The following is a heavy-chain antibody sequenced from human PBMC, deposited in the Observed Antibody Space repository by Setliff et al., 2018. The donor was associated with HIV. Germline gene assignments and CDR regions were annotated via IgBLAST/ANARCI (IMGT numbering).Heavy chain of an antibody. CDR2: INAANGNT. CDR3: ASDRGDTMILVVTTGAFDI. J-gene: IGHJ3*02. CDR1: GYTFTKYG. V-gene: IGHV1-3*01. D-gene: IGHD3-22*01. Sequence: GASVKVSCKASGYTFTKYGMHWVRQAPGQRLEWMGWINAANGNTEYSQKFQGRVTITRDTYANTAYMELSSLRSEDTAVYYCASDRGDTMILVVTTGAFDIWGQGTMVTVSS.